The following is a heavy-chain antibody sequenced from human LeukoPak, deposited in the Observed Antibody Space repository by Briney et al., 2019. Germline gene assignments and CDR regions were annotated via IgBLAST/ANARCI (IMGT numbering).Heavy chain of an antibody. V-gene: IGHV3-23*01. CDR2: ISGNGVGT. CDR1: GFTFSNFA. Sequence: GGSLRLSCAASGFTFSNFAMRWVRQAPGKGLEWVPSISGNGVGTYYADSVKGRFTISRDNSKNSLNLQMNSLRVEDTAVYYCAKRGSTTYHFDSWGQGTLVTVFS. J-gene: IGHJ4*02. D-gene: IGHD2-2*01. CDR3: AKRGSTTYHFDS.